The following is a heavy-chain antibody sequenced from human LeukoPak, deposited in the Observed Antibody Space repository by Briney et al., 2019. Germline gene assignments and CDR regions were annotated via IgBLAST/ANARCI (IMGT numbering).Heavy chain of an antibody. CDR1: GGSFSTYY. D-gene: IGHD6-13*01. CDR2: IHHSGST. J-gene: IGHJ5*02. Sequence: SETLSLTCAVYGGSFSTYYWSWIRQPPGKGLEWIGEIHHSGSTNYNPSLKSRVTISGDTSKNQFSLNLTSVTAADTAMYYCAREANIATAIVWFDPWGQGTLVTVSS. V-gene: IGHV4-34*01. CDR3: AREANIATAIVWFDP.